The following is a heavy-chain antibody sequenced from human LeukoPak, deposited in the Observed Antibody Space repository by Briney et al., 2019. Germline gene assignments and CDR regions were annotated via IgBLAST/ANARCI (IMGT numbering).Heavy chain of an antibody. J-gene: IGHJ4*02. D-gene: IGHD5-12*01. CDR2: IKSKTDGGTT. Sequence: KTGGSLRLSCSASGFTFSSSAMHWVRQAPGKGLEWVGHIKSKTDGGTTDYAAPVKGRFTISRDDSRKTLYLQMNSLKTEDAAVYFCTTVKWLRVRNDYWGQGTLVTVSS. CDR3: TTVKWLRVRNDY. V-gene: IGHV3-15*01. CDR1: GFTFSSSA.